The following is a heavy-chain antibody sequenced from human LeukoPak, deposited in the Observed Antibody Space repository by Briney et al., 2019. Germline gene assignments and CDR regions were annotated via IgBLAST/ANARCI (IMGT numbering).Heavy chain of an antibody. CDR1: GASISSSTFF. V-gene: IGHV4-39*01. CDR2: ISHSGTT. Sequence: SETLSLTCTVSGASISSSTFFWGWIRQPPGKGLEWIASISHSGTTYYTPSLSSRLTISVDTTKNQFALRLTSVTAADTATYFCARQRVRNWFDPWGQGALVTVSS. J-gene: IGHJ5*02. CDR3: ARQRVRNWFDP.